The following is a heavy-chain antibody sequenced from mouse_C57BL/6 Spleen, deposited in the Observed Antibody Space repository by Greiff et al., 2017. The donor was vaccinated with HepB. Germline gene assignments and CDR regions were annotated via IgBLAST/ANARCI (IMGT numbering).Heavy chain of an antibody. V-gene: IGHV8-12*01. CDR2: IYWDDDK. D-gene: IGHD1-1*01. Sequence: QVTLKVSGPGILQSSQTLSLTCFFSGFSLSTSGMGVSWIRQPSGKGLEWLAHIYWDDDKRYNPSLKSRLTISKDTSRNQVFLKITSVDTADTATYYCARSPSYYGSSRYWFAYWGQGTLVTVSA. CDR1: GFSLSTSGMG. CDR3: ARSPSYYGSSRYWFAY. J-gene: IGHJ3*01.